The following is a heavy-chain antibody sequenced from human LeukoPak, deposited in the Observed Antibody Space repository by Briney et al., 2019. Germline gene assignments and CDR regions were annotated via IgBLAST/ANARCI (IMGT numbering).Heavy chain of an antibody. V-gene: IGHV3-33*03. Sequence: GRSLRLSCARSGFTFSHYGMHWVRQAPGKGREWVAVIWTDGTNRYYGDPVKGRFTISRDKFQRTVYLQMDSLRAEDTAVYYCAKDAQRGFDYSNSLDKWGQGTLVTVSS. CDR3: AKDAQRGFDYSNSLDK. D-gene: IGHD4-11*01. CDR1: GFTFSHYG. CDR2: IWTDGTNR. J-gene: IGHJ4*02.